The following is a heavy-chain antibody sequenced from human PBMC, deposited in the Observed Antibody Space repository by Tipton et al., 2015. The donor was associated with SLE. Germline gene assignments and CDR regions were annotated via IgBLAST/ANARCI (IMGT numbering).Heavy chain of an antibody. J-gene: IGHJ4*02. CDR3: ARHFSRDPDY. D-gene: IGHD3-3*02. Sequence: SLRLSCAVSGGSISSSNWWSWVRQPPGKGLEWIGEIYHSGSTNYNPSLKSRVTISGDTSKKQFSLKLSSVTAADTAVYYCARHFSRDPDYWGQGTLVTVSS. V-gene: IGHV4-4*02. CDR2: IYHSGST. CDR1: GGSISSSNW.